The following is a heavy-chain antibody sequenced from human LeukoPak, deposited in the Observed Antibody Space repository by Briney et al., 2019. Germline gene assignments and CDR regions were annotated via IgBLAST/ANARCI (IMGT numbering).Heavy chain of an antibody. CDR3: ARKTYCSGGRCYGENWFDP. Sequence: KASETLSLTCTVTGGSISGYHWNWIRLSPGKGLEWLANIFYTGNADYNPSLESRVTISVDTSKNEISLILTSVTAADTAIYYCARKTYCSGGRCYGENWFDPWGQGTLVTVSS. CDR1: GGSISGYH. D-gene: IGHD2-15*01. J-gene: IGHJ5*02. V-gene: IGHV4-59*08. CDR2: IFYTGNA.